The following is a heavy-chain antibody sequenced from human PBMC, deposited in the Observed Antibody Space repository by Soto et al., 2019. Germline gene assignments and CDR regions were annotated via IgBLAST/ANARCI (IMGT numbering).Heavy chain of an antibody. V-gene: IGHV5-51*01. CDR1: GYSFTSYW. J-gene: IGHJ6*02. CDR2: IYPGDSDT. D-gene: IGHD5-12*01. CDR3: ASSKTDSGYPYYGMDV. Sequence: GESLKISCKGSGYSFTSYWIGWVRQMPGKGLEWMGIIYPGDSDTRYSPSFQGQVTISADKSISTAYLQWSSLKASDTAMYYCASSKTDSGYPYYGMDVWGQGTTVTVSS.